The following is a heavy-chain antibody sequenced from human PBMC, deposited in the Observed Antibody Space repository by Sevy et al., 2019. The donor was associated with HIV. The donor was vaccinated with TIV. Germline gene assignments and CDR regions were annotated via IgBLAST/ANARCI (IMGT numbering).Heavy chain of an antibody. V-gene: IGHV1-2*02. CDR3: ARDPGRAVHLGLDP. Sequence: ASVTVSCKASGYTFTGYYMHWVRQAPGQGLEWMGWINPNSGGTNYAQKFQGRVTMTRDTSISTAYMELSRLRSDDTAVYYCARDPGRAVHLGLDPWGQGTLVTVSS. D-gene: IGHD1-1*01. J-gene: IGHJ5*02. CDR2: INPNSGGT. CDR1: GYTFTGYY.